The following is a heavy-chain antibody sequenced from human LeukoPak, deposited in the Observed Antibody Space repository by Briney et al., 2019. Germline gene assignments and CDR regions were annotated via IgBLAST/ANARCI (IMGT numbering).Heavy chain of an antibody. CDR3: AREAGSSWFAPLDY. D-gene: IGHD6-13*01. CDR1: GFTFSSYE. J-gene: IGHJ4*02. Sequence: GGSLRLSCAASGFTFSSYEMNCVRHAPGKGLEWGSYISSSGSTKYYADSVKGRFTISRDNAKNSLYLQMNSLRAEDTAVYYCAREAGSSWFAPLDYWGQGTLVTVSS. V-gene: IGHV3-48*03. CDR2: ISSSGSTK.